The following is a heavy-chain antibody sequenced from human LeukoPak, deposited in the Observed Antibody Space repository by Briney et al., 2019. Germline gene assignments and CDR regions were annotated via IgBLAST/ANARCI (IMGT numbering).Heavy chain of an antibody. CDR3: AKPAGGAIDY. V-gene: IGHV3-11*01. D-gene: IGHD3-16*01. Sequence: GGSLRLSCEGSGFTFGNHYMSWIRQASGKGLEWVSYIHSGGGDIYYADSVKGRFTISRDNAKNSLYLQMNSLRAEDTAVYYCAKPAGGAIDYWGQGTLVTVSS. CDR1: GFTFGNHY. CDR2: IHSGGGDI. J-gene: IGHJ4*02.